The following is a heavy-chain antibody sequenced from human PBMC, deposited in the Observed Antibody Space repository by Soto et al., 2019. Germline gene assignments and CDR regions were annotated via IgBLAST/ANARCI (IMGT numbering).Heavy chain of an antibody. J-gene: IGHJ5*02. Sequence: GGSLRLSCAASGFTLSSYAMSWVRQAPGKGLEWVSAISGSGGSTYYADSVKGRFTISRDNSKNTLYLQMNSLRAEDTAVYYCAKDRRIAAATRGDWFDPWGQGTLVTVSS. CDR2: ISGSGGST. D-gene: IGHD6-13*01. CDR1: GFTLSSYA. CDR3: AKDRRIAAATRGDWFDP. V-gene: IGHV3-23*01.